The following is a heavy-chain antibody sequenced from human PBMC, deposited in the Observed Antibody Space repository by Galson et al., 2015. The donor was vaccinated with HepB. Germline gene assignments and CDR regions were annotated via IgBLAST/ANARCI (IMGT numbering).Heavy chain of an antibody. CDR2: IVVGSGNT. CDR1: GFTFTSSA. J-gene: IGHJ6*02. V-gene: IGHV1-58*01. CDR3: AADFPYYYYGMDV. Sequence: SVKVSCKASGFTFTSSAVQWVRQARGQRLEWIGWIVVGSGNTNYAQKFQERVTITRDMSTSTAYMELSSLRSEDTAVYYCAADFPYYYYGMDVWGQGTTVTVS.